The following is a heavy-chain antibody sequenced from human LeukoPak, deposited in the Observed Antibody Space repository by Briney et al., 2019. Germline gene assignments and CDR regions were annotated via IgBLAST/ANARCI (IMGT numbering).Heavy chain of an antibody. V-gene: IGHV1-2*02. Sequence: ASVKVSCKASGYTFTGYYMHWVRQAPGQGLEWMGWINPNSGGTNYAQKFQGRVTMTRDTSISTAYMELSRLRSGDTAVYYCARGRDGYNFLLLDYWGQGTLVTVSS. CDR1: GYTFTGYY. D-gene: IGHD5-24*01. CDR3: ARGRDGYNFLLLDY. CDR2: INPNSGGT. J-gene: IGHJ4*02.